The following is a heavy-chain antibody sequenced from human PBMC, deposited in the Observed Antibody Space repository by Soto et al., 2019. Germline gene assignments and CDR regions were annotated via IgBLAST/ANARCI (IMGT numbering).Heavy chain of an antibody. CDR2: IRSKAYGGTT. J-gene: IGHJ5*02. CDR1: GFTFSSYA. D-gene: IGHD6-13*01. Sequence: GGSLRLSCAASGFTFSSYAMSWVRQAPGKGLEWVGFIRSKAYGGTTEYAASVKGRFTISRDDSKSIAYLQMNSLKTEDTAVYYCTRVVAAALGWFDPWGKGTLVTVSS. V-gene: IGHV3-49*04. CDR3: TRVVAAALGWFDP.